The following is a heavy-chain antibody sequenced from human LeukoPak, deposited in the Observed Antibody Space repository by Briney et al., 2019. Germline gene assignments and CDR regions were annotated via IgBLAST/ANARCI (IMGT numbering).Heavy chain of an antibody. CDR2: FDPEDGAR. V-gene: IGHV1-24*01. Sequence: GASVTVSCKVSGDTVTGFSIHWVRQAPGHGLEWMGGFDPEDGARIFAQKFQGRVTMTEGTSTDTAYMDLSSLRSEDTAVYYCATGYTYDYSLYWGQGTLVTVSS. J-gene: IGHJ4*02. CDR3: ATGYTYDYSLY. D-gene: IGHD5-18*01. CDR1: GDTVTGFS.